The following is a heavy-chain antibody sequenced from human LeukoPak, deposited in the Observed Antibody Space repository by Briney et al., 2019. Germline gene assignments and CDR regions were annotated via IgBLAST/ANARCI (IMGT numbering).Heavy chain of an antibody. CDR1: GFTFSSYW. J-gene: IGHJ4*02. Sequence: GSLRLSFAASGFTFSSYWMSWVRQAPGKGLEWVANIKQDGSEKYYVDSVKGRFTISRDNAKNSLYLQMNSLRAEDTAVYYCARTPMIVVVMFDYWGQGTLVTVSS. V-gene: IGHV3-7*01. CDR2: IKQDGSEK. CDR3: ARTPMIVVVMFDY. D-gene: IGHD3-22*01.